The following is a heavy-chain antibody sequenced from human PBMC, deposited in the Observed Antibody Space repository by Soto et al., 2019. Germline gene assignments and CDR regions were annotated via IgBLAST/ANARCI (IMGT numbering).Heavy chain of an antibody. J-gene: IGHJ6*02. CDR1: GFTFSDYY. CDR2: ISSSGSTI. V-gene: IGHV3-11*01. Sequence: GGSLRLSCAASGFTFSDYYMSWIRQAPGKGLEWVSYISSSGSTIYYADSVKGRFTISRDNAKNSLYLQMNSLRAEDTAVYYCARDAGYCSSTSCYNYYYYGMDVWGQGTTVTVSS. CDR3: ARDAGYCSSTSCYNYYYYGMDV. D-gene: IGHD2-2*01.